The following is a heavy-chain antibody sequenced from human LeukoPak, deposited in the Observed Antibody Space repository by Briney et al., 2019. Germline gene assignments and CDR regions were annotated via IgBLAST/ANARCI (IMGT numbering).Heavy chain of an antibody. CDR3: AREAPGVSSGYYYPYYFDY. CDR1: GGSISSDGYY. D-gene: IGHD3-22*01. J-gene: IGHJ4*02. V-gene: IGHV4-31*03. CDR2: MYNSETT. Sequence: SETLSLTCTVSGGSISSDGYYWSWIRQHPGKGLEWIGYMYNSETTYYNPSFKSRVTISVDTSKNQFSLKLSSVTAADTAVYYCAREAPGVSSGYYYPYYFDYWGQGALVTVSS.